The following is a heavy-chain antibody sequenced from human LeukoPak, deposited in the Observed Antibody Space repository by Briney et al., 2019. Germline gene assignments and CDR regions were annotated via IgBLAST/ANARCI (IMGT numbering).Heavy chain of an antibody. V-gene: IGHV3-23*01. CDR1: GFTFSNYA. CDR3: AKWGDYDVLTGYYVPDY. CDR2: ILGSGGST. D-gene: IGHD3-9*01. Sequence: QPGASLRLSCAASGFTFSNYAMSWVRQAPGRGLEWVSAILGSGGSTYYADSVKGRFTVSRDNSKSTLYLQMNSLRAEDIALYYCAKWGDYDVLTGYYVPDYWGQGTLVTVSS. J-gene: IGHJ4*02.